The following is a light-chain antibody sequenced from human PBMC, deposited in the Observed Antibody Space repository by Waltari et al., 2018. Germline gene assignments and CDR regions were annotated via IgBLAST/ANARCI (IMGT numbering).Light chain of an antibody. V-gene: IGKV3D-15*01. J-gene: IGKJ2*01. CDR1: QSISSI. Sequence: ETMMTQSPDTPSVSPGERATLSCRASQSISSILAWYQQKPGQAPRLLIFGVSTRATGIPARFSGSGSGTEFTLTISSLESEDFGIYYCQQYNNWPPEMYTFGQGTKLEI. CDR3: QQYNNWPPEMYT. CDR2: GVS.